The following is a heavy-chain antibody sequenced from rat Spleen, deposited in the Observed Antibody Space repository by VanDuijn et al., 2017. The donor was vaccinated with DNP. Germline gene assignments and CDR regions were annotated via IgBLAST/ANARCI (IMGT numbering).Heavy chain of an antibody. J-gene: IGHJ3*01. Sequence: QVQLKESGPGLVQPSQTLSLTCTVSGFSLTSYDVHWVRQPPGKGLEWMGRIRSDGDTYYNSPLKSRLTISRDTSKSQVFLKMNSLQTEDTAMYFCARWEGINAYWGQGTLVTVSS. CDR2: IRSDGDT. CDR3: ARWEGINAY. V-gene: IGHV2-27*01. CDR1: GFSLTSYD. D-gene: IGHD1-11*01.